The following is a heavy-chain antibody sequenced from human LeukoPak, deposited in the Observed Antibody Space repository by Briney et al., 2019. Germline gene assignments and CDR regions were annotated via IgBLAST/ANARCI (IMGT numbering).Heavy chain of an antibody. D-gene: IGHD2-15*01. CDR3: ARALVVVVAASYMDV. J-gene: IGHJ6*03. CDR1: GYTFTSYD. V-gene: IGHV1-8*01. Sequence: SVKVSCKASGYTFTSYDINWVRQATGQGLEWMGWMNPNSGNTGYAQKFQGRVTMTRNTSISTAYMELSSLRSEDTAVYYCARALVVVVAASYMDVWGKGTTVTVSS. CDR2: MNPNSGNT.